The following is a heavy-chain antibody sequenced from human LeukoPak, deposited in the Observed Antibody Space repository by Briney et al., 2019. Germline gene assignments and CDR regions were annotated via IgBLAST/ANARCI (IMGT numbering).Heavy chain of an antibody. CDR3: ARAPIAARPLDY. J-gene: IGHJ4*02. Sequence: SETLSLPCAVYGGSFSGYYWSWIRQPPGKGLEWIGEINHSGSTNYNPSLKSRVTISVDTSKNQFSLKLSSVTAADTAVYYCARAPIAARPLDYWGQGTLVTVSS. CDR2: INHSGST. D-gene: IGHD6-6*01. CDR1: GGSFSGYY. V-gene: IGHV4-34*01.